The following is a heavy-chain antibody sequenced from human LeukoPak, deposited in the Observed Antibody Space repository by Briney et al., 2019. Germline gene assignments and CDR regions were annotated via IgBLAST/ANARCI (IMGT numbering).Heavy chain of an antibody. J-gene: IGHJ4*02. D-gene: IGHD3-22*01. CDR2: ISSSSSYI. CDR1: GFTFSSYS. V-gene: IGHV3-21*01. CDR3: ARDPETYYYDSSGYPPWGY. Sequence: GGSLRLSCAASGFTFSSYSMNWVRQAPGKGLEWVSSISSSSSYIYYADSVKGRFTISRDNAKNSLYLQMNSLRAEDTAVYYCARDPETYYYDSSGYPPWGYWGQGTLVTVSS.